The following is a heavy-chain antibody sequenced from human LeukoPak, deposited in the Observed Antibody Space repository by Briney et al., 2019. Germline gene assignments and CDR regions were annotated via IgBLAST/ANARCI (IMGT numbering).Heavy chain of an antibody. J-gene: IGHJ3*02. D-gene: IGHD1-26*01. Sequence: ASVKVSCKASGYTFSGYYTHWVRQAPGQGLEWMGWIYPNSGDTKYAQKFQGRVTVTRDTSISTAFMEVSRLTSDDTAVYYCARSGSDAFDIWGQGTMVTVSS. CDR2: IYPNSGDT. CDR3: ARSGSDAFDI. CDR1: GYTFSGYY. V-gene: IGHV1-2*02.